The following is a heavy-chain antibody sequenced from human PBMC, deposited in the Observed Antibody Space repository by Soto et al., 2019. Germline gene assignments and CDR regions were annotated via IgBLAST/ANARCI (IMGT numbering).Heavy chain of an antibody. D-gene: IGHD2-8*01. V-gene: IGHV3-30*18. Sequence: QVQLVESGGGVVQPGRSLRLSCAASGFTFSSYGMHWVRQAPGKGLEWVAVISSDGSNKYYADSVKGRFTISRDNSKNTLYLQMNSLRAEDTAVYYCAKSIGVLSGYYYGMDVWGQGTTVTVSS. J-gene: IGHJ6*02. CDR3: AKSIGVLSGYYYGMDV. CDR2: ISSDGSNK. CDR1: GFTFSSYG.